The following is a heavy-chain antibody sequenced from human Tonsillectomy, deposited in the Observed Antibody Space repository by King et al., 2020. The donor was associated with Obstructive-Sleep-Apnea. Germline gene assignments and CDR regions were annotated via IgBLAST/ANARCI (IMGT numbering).Heavy chain of an antibody. J-gene: IGHJ6*02. CDR2: IYYSGST. Sequence: QLHESGPGLVKPSQTLSLTCTVSGGSINSGGYYWTWIRQHPGKGLEWSGNIYYSGSTSYNPSLKSRVTISVDTSKNQFSLKLTSVTAADTAVYYCAREADYDYVWGTFRLTDYYYHMDVWGQGTTVTVSS. CDR1: GGSINSGGYY. D-gene: IGHD3-16*02. CDR3: AREADYDYVWGTFRLTDYYYHMDV. V-gene: IGHV4-31*03.